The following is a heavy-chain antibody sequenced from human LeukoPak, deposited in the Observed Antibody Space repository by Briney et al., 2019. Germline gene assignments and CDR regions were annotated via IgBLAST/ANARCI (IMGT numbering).Heavy chain of an antibody. CDR2: ISSSSSTI. CDR3: ARDKYYDSSGYPIS. Sequence: GGSLRLSCAASGFTFSTYSMNWVRQAPGKGLEWVSYISSSSSTIYYADSVKGRFTISRDNAKNSLYLQMNSLRAEDTAVYYCARDKYYDSSGYPISWGQGTLVTVSS. CDR1: GFTFSTYS. J-gene: IGHJ4*02. V-gene: IGHV3-48*01. D-gene: IGHD3-22*01.